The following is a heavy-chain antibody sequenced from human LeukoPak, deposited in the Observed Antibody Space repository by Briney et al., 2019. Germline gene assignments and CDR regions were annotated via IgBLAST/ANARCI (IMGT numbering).Heavy chain of an antibody. CDR1: GGSISSYY. J-gene: IGHJ5*02. Sequence: PSETLSLTCTVSGGSISSYYWSWIRQPPGKGLERIGYIYYSGSTKYNPSLKSRVAMSVDTSKNQFSLKLSSVTAADTAVYYCARAAATLFNWFDPWGQGTLVTVSS. CDR2: IYYSGST. CDR3: ARAAATLFNWFDP. D-gene: IGHD6-25*01. V-gene: IGHV4-59*08.